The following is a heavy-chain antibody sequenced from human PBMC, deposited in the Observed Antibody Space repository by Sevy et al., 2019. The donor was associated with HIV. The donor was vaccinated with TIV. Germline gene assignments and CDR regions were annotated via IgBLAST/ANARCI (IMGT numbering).Heavy chain of an antibody. CDR3: TKMKDDSSGFHLDY. CDR2: IKQDGSEK. Sequence: GGSLRLSCTASGFTFSSYTINWVRQAPGKGLEWVANIKQDGSEKYYVDSVKGRFTMSRDNAKNSLYLQMNSLRAEDTAVYYCTKMKDDSSGFHLDYWGQGTLVTVSS. V-gene: IGHV3-7*01. CDR1: GFTFSSYT. D-gene: IGHD3-22*01. J-gene: IGHJ4*02.